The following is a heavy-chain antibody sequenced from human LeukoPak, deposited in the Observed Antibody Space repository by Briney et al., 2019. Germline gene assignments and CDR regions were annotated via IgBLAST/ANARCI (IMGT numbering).Heavy chain of an antibody. V-gene: IGHV4-59*01. CDR2: IYSSGST. CDR3: ASTLITFGGLMTFYFDS. J-gene: IGHJ4*02. CDR1: GASISDYC. D-gene: IGHD3-16*01. Sequence: KPSESLSLTCTISGASISDYCWSWIRQSPGKGLEWIGYIYSSGSTNYNPSLNSRVTISVDTSKKHFSLKLTSVTAADTAVYYCASTLITFGGLMTFYFDSWGQGTLATVSS.